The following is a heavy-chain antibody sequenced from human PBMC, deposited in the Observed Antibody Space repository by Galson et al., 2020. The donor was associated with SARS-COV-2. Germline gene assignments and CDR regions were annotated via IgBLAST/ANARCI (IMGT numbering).Heavy chain of an antibody. J-gene: IGHJ5*01. CDR3: ARADPSPNMVTRNPPDS. V-gene: IGHV3-23*01. CDR1: GFTFSNYA. Sequence: QAGGSLRLSCAASGFTFSNYAMHWVRQAPGKGLEWVSAISGAGAYTHYADSVEGRFTVSRDNYNNMLYLQMNSLRAEDTAIYYCARADPSPNMVTRNPPDSWGQGTLVTVSS. CDR2: ISGAGAYT. D-gene: IGHD2-21*02.